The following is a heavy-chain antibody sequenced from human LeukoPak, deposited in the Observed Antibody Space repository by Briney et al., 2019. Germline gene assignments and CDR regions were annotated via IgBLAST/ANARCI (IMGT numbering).Heavy chain of an antibody. CDR2: ISGSGGST. D-gene: IGHD6-13*01. CDR1: GFTFSSYA. V-gene: IGHV3-23*01. CDR3: AKGRPTQPGYSSSWYSRAGFDY. Sequence: GGSLRLSCAASGFTFSSYAMSWVRQAPGKGLEWVSAISGSGGSTYYADSVKGRFTISRDNSKNTLYLQMNSLRAEDTAVYYCAKGRPTQPGYSSSWYSRAGFDYWGQGTLVTVSS. J-gene: IGHJ4*02.